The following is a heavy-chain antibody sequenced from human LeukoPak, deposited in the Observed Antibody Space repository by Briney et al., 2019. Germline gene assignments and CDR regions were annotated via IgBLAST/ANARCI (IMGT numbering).Heavy chain of an antibody. D-gene: IGHD3-22*01. CDR3: AGRITMIVVSLEFDY. J-gene: IGHJ4*02. V-gene: IGHV3-48*03. Sequence: GGSLRLSCAASGFTFSSYEMNWVRQAPGQGLKWVSYISSSGSTIYYADSVKGRFTISRDNAKNSLYLQMNSLRAEDTAVYYCAGRITMIVVSLEFDYWGQGTLVTVSS. CDR1: GFTFSSYE. CDR2: ISSSGSTI.